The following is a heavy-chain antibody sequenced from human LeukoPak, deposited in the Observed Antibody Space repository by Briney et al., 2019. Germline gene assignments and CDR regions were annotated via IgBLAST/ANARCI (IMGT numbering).Heavy chain of an antibody. CDR2: IGGRDDRT. CDR1: GFTFTGHT. J-gene: IGHJ4*02. D-gene: IGHD3-3*01. V-gene: IGHV3-23*01. CDR3: AKDPDPLYDFWSGYK. Sequence: GGSLRLSCAASGFTFTGHTMTWLRQAPGKGLEWVSIIGGRDDRTYYADFVGGRFTISRDNSKNILYLQMNSLRAEDTAVYYCAKDPDPLYDFWSGYKWGQGTLVTVSS.